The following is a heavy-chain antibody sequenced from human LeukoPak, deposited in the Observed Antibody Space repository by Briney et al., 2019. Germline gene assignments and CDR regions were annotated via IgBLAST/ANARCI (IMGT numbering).Heavy chain of an antibody. J-gene: IGHJ6*03. CDR3: ARGRDDCSSTSCYTWGIYYYYYYMDV. CDR1: GGSISSYY. CDR2: IYYSGST. D-gene: IGHD2-2*02. Sequence: SETLSLTCTVSGGSISSYYWSWIRQPPGKGLEWIGYIYYSGSTNYNPSLKSRVTISVDTSKNQFSLKLSSVTAADTAVYYCARGRDDCSSTSCYTWGIYYYYYYMDVWGKGTTATVSS. V-gene: IGHV4-59*01.